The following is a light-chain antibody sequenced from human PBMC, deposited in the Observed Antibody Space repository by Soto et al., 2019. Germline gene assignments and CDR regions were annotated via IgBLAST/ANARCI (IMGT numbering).Light chain of an antibody. CDR2: DSN. J-gene: IGLJ2*01. Sequence: QSVLTQPPSVSAAPGQKVTISCSGSSSNIGNNYVSWYQQLPGTAPKLLIYDSNERPSGIPDRFSGSKSGTSATLGITGLQPGYGDDYFCGTCESSLSAVIFRGGTKLTVL. V-gene: IGLV1-51*01. CDR3: GTCESSLSAVI. CDR1: SSNIGNNY.